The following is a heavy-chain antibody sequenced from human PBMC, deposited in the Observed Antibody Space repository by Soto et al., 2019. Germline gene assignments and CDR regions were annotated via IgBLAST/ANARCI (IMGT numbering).Heavy chain of an antibody. D-gene: IGHD3-9*01. CDR2: INHSGST. J-gene: IGHJ5*02. V-gene: IGHV4-34*01. CDR1: GGSFSGYY. Sequence: SETLSLTCAVYGGSFSGYYWSWIRQPPGKGLEWIGEINHSGSTNYNPSLKSRVTISVDTSKNQFSLKLSSVTAADTAVYYCARKYDILTGPPGYNWFDPWGQGTLVTVSS. CDR3: ARKYDILTGPPGYNWFDP.